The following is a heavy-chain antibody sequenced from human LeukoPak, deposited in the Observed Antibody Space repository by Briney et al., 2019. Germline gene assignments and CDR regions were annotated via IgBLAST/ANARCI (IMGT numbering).Heavy chain of an antibody. CDR3: ARGQHPKYYDFWSGYYTLDY. J-gene: IGHJ4*02. CDR1: GFTFSDYY. Sequence: GRSLRLSCAASGFTFSDYYMSWIRQAPGKGLEWVSYISSSGSTIYYADSVKGRFTISRDNAKNSLYLQMNSLRAEDTAVYYCARGQHPKYYDFWSGYYTLDYWGQGTLVTVSS. D-gene: IGHD3-3*01. CDR2: ISSSGSTI. V-gene: IGHV3-11*01.